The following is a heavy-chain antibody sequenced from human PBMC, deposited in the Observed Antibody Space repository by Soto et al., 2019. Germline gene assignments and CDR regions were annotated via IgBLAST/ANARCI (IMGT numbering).Heavy chain of an antibody. CDR3: ARTTAMVFEGLGDFDY. J-gene: IGHJ4*02. CDR1: GYSISSGYY. D-gene: IGHD5-18*01. V-gene: IGHV4-38-2*01. Sequence: PSQTLSLTCAVSGYSISSGYYWGWIRQPPGKGLEWIGSIYHSGSTYYNPSLKSRVTISVGTSKNQFSLKLSSVTAADPAVYYCARTTAMVFEGLGDFDYWGQGTLVTVSS. CDR2: IYHSGST.